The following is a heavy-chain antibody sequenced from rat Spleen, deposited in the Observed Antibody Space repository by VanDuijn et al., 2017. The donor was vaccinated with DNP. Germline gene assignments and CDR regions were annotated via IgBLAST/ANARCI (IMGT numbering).Heavy chain of an antibody. CDR2: INTDGGST. CDR1: GFTFNYYW. J-gene: IGHJ1*01. Sequence: EVQLVESGGDLVQPGRSLKLSCVASGFTFNYYWMAWIRQAPGKGLEWVASINTDGGSTYYPDSVKGRFTISRDNAENTVYLQMNSLRSEDTAIYFCSRDRDSTGIRTWYFDFWGPGTMVTVSS. D-gene: IGHD1-4*01. CDR3: SRDRDSTGIRTWYFDF. V-gene: IGHV5-58*01.